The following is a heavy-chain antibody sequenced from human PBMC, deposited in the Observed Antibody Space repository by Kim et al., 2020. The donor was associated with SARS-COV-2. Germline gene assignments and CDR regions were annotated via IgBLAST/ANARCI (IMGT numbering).Heavy chain of an antibody. J-gene: IGHJ4*01. CDR1: GFDFSDYF. V-gene: IGHV3-11*04. Sequence: GGSLRLSCAASGFDFSDYFMSWVRQAPEKGLEWLSYISSSGGALYYADSVKGRFTISRDNAKSSLFLQMNSLTAEDTAVYYCASQGLIRGVRGFILEDY. CDR2: ISSSGGAL. CDR3: ASQGLIRGVRGFILEDY. D-gene: IGHD3-10*01.